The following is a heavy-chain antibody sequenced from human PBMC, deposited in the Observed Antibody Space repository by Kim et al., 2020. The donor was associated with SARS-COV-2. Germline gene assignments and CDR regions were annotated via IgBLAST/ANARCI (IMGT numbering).Heavy chain of an antibody. J-gene: IGHJ5*02. Sequence: SETLSLTCTVSGGSISSSSYYWGWIRQPPGKGLEWIGSIYYSGSTYYNPSLESRVTISVDTSKNQFSLKLSSVTAADTAVYYCARGPSGWRRGYWFDPWGQGTLVTVSS. CDR1: GGSISSSSYY. V-gene: IGHV4-39*01. D-gene: IGHD6-19*01. CDR3: ARGPSGWRRGYWFDP. CDR2: IYYSGST.